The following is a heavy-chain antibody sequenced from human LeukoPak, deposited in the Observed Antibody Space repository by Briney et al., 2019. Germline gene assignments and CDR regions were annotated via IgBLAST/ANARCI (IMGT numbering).Heavy chain of an antibody. CDR1: GFTFSSYG. Sequence: GGSLRLSCAASGFTFSSYGMHWVRQAPGKGLEWVAFIRYDGSDKYYADSVKGRFTISRDNSKNTLYLQMNSLRAEDTAVYYCANSVNDYYYYYMDVWGKGTTVTVSS. CDR3: ANSVNDYYYYYMDV. V-gene: IGHV3-30*02. D-gene: IGHD2-8*01. J-gene: IGHJ6*03. CDR2: IRYDGSDK.